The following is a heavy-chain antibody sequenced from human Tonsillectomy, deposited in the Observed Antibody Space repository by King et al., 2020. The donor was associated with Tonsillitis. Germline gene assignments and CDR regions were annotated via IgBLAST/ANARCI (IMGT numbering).Heavy chain of an antibody. J-gene: IGHJ3*02. CDR1: GGSISSSSYY. CDR2: IYYSGST. D-gene: IGHD3-10*01. Sequence: LQLQESGPGLVKPSETLSLTCTVSGGSISSSSYYWGWIRQPPGKGLEWIGSIYYSGSTYYNPSLKSRVIISVDTSKNQFSLKLSSVTAADTAVYYCARRLGSGDLKEGRCAFDIWGKGTMVTVSS. CDR3: ARRLGSGDLKEGRCAFDI. V-gene: IGHV4-39*01.